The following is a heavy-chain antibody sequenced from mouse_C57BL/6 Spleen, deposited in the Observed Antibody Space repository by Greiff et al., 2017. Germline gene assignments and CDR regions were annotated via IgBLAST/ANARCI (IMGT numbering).Heavy chain of an antibody. Sequence: EVQRVESGGGLVKPGGSLKLSCAASGFTFSSYAMSWVRQTPEKRLEWVATISDGGSYTYYPDNVKGRFTISRDNAKNNLYLQMSHLKSEDTAMYYCAGYSNYGYFDVWGTGTTVTVSS. V-gene: IGHV5-4*01. CDR3: AGYSNYGYFDV. D-gene: IGHD2-5*01. J-gene: IGHJ1*03. CDR2: ISDGGSYT. CDR1: GFTFSSYA.